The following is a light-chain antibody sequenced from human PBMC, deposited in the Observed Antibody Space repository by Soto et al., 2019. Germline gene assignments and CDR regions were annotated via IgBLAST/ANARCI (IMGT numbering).Light chain of an antibody. CDR1: SSNIGSKT. Sequence: QSVLTQPPSASGTPGQTITISCSGSSSNIGSKTVNWYQQLPGTAPKLLIYSNDQRPSGVPDRFSGSKSGTSASLAITGLQSDDEADYYCASWDDSLIGVVFGGGTKVTVL. CDR2: SND. CDR3: ASWDDSLIGVV. V-gene: IGLV1-44*01. J-gene: IGLJ3*02.